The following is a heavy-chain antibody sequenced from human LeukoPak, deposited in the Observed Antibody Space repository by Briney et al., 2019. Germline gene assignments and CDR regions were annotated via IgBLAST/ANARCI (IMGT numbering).Heavy chain of an antibody. V-gene: IGHV4-39*01. CDR3: ARRGYYSGRFDI. D-gene: IGHD2-15*01. CDR2: IYYTGNT. CDR1: GGSIVTSDYY. J-gene: IGHJ3*02. Sequence: SETLSLTCTVSGGSIVTSDYYWGWIRLPPGKGLEFIGTIYYTGNTYYNPSLKSRLTIAIDTSKTQFSLKLNSATAADTAVCYCARRGYYSGRFDIWGQGTMVTVSS.